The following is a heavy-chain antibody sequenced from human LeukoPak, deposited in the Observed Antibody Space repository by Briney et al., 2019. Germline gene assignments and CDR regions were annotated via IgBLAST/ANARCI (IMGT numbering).Heavy chain of an antibody. J-gene: IGHJ6*03. V-gene: IGHV3-48*03. D-gene: IGHD3-10*01. CDR1: GFTFSSYE. CDR3: ARIYGSGSYYTPYYYYYMDV. CDR2: ISSSGSTI. Sequence: PGGSLRLSCAASGFTFSSYEMNWVRQAPGKGLEWVSYISSSGSTIYYADSVKGRFTISRDNAKNSLYLQMNSLRAEDTAVYYCARIYGSGSYYTPYYYYYMDVWGKGTTVTVSS.